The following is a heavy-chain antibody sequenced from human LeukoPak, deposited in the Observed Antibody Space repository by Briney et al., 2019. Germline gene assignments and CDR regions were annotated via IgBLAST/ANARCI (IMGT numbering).Heavy chain of an antibody. J-gene: IGHJ4*02. V-gene: IGHV3-33*01. CDR3: ARSTTSRAMAATYPH. CDR1: GFTFSSYG. Sequence: GRSLRLSCAASGFTFSSYGMHWVRQAPGKGLEWVAVIWYDGSNKYYADSVKGRFTISRDNSKNTLYLQMNSLRAEDTAVYYCARSTTSRAMAATYPHWGQGTLVTVSS. D-gene: IGHD6-25*01. CDR2: IWYDGSNK.